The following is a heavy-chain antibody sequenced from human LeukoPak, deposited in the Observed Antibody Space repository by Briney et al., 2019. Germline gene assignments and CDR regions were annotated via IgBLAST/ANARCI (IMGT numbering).Heavy chain of an antibody. V-gene: IGHV3-23*01. CDR2: ISASGYNT. D-gene: IGHD4-23*01. CDR1: GFTFSSCG. Sequence: AGGSLRLSCAASGFTFSSCGMSWVRQAPGKGLEWVSTISASGYNTYYADSVKGRFTISRDNSKNTLYLQMNSLRAEDTAVYYCAKDYGGNPFDYWGQGTLVTVSS. J-gene: IGHJ4*02. CDR3: AKDYGGNPFDY.